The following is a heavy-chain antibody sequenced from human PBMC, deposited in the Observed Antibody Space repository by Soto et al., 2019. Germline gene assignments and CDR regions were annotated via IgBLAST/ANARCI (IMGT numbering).Heavy chain of an antibody. CDR2: IYHSGST. J-gene: IGHJ5*02. CDR3: ASVGSDYDNSGYYLP. V-gene: IGHV4-4*02. D-gene: IGHD3-22*01. Sequence: SETLSLTCIVSGGSVSSSNWCSWVRQPPGKGLEWIGEIYHSGSTTYNPSLKSRATISVDKSENQYSLRLKSVTAADTAVYYCASVGSDYDNSGYYLPWGPGTLVTVSS. CDR1: GGSVSSSNW.